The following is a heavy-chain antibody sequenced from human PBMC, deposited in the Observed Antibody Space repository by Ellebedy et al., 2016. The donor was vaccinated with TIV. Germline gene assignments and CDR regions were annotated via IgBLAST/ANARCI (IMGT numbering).Heavy chain of an antibody. V-gene: IGHV4-39*07. Sequence: MPSETLSLTCTVSGGSISSSSYYWGWFRQPPGKGLEWIGSVYYSGDTNYNPSLKSRVTISKDTSKKQFSLRLSSVTAADTAVYYCARNGLIGGSYGDAFDIWGQGTMVIVSS. CDR1: GGSISSSSYY. CDR3: ARNGLIGGSYGDAFDI. CDR2: VYYSGDT. D-gene: IGHD1-26*01. J-gene: IGHJ3*02.